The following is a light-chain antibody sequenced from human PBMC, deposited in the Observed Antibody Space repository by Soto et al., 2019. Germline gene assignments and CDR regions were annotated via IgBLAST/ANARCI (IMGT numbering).Light chain of an antibody. CDR3: QQHNNWPRAT. CDR1: QSINSN. CDR2: RAS. J-gene: IGKJ4*01. Sequence: IVMTQSPATLSVSPGERATLSCRASQSINSNLAWYQQKPGQAPMLLMFRASIRATGFPARFSGSGSGTEFNITISSLQSEDSAIYYCQQHNNWPRATFGGGTKLEIK. V-gene: IGKV3-15*01.